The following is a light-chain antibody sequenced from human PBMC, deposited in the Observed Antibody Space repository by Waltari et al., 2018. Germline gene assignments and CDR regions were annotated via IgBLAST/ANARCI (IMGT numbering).Light chain of an antibody. CDR1: SSDVGSYNL. CDR3: SSYAGSTTFVI. CDR2: EGS. J-gene: IGLJ2*01. V-gene: IGLV2-23*03. Sequence: HSITISCTGTSSDVGSYNLVSWYQQHPGKAPKLMIYEGSKRPSGISSRFSGSKSGNTASLTISGLQVEDEADYYCSSYAGSTTFVIFGGGTKLTVL.